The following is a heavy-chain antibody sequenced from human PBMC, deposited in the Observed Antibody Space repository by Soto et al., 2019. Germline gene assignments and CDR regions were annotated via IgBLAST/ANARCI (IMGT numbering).Heavy chain of an antibody. CDR2: IYYSGST. Sequence: PSETLSLTCTVSGGSISSSSYYWGWIRQPPGKGLEWIGSIYYSGSTYYNPSLKSRVTISVDTSKNQFSLKLSSVTAADTAVYYCARQFTLIAVAGTGGYYGMDVWGQGTTVTVSS. CDR3: ARQFTLIAVAGTGGYYGMDV. J-gene: IGHJ6*02. CDR1: GGSISSSSYY. D-gene: IGHD6-19*01. V-gene: IGHV4-39*01.